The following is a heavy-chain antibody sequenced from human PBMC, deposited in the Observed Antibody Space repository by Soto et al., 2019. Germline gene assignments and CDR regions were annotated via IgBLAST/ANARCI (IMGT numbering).Heavy chain of an antibody. D-gene: IGHD1-7*01. CDR2: IDWDDDK. CDR1: GFSLSTSGMC. V-gene: IGHV2-70*01. CDR3: ARIQWITGTTGWFGP. J-gene: IGHJ5*02. Sequence: ASGPTLVNPTQTLTLTCTFSGFSLSTSGMCVSWIRQPPGKALEWLALIDWDDDKYYSTSLKTRLTISKDTSKNQVVLTMTNMDPVDTATYYCARIQWITGTTGWFGPWGQGTLVTVSS.